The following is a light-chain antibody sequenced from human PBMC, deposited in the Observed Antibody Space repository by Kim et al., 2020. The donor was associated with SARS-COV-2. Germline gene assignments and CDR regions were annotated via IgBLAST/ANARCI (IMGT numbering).Light chain of an antibody. CDR2: AAS. CDR3: QQYSTSPLT. Sequence: EIVLTQSPGTLSLSPGERATLSCRASQSVSSIYLAWYQQKPGQAPRLLIYAASRRATGIPDRFSGSGSWTDLTLTISRLEPEDFAVYYCQQYSTSPLTFGGGTKVDIK. J-gene: IGKJ4*01. V-gene: IGKV3-20*01. CDR1: QSVSSIY.